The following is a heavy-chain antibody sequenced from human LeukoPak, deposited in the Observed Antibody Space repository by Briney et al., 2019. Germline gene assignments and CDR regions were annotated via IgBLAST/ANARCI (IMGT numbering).Heavy chain of an antibody. D-gene: IGHD3-22*01. V-gene: IGHV3-74*01. Sequence: GGSLRLSCAASGFTFSRYWMHWVRQAPGKGLVWVSRIKSDGSKNYADSVKGRFTISRDNAKNTVSLQMNSLRAEDTGVYYCATAPAEIGGYYPEYFRPWGQGTLVTVSS. J-gene: IGHJ1*01. CDR2: IKSDGSK. CDR1: GFTFSRYW. CDR3: ATAPAEIGGYYPEYFRP.